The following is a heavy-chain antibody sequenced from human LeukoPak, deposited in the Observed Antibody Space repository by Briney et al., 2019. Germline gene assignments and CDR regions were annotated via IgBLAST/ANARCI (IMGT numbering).Heavy chain of an antibody. CDR1: GYSISSGYY. Sequence: SETLSLTCTVSGYSISSGYYWGWTRQPPGKGLEWIGSIYHSGSTYSNPSLKSRVTISVDTSKNQFSLKLSSVTAADTAVYYCARDTYYDFWSGYYQRHWFDPWGQGTLVTVSS. CDR2: IYHSGST. J-gene: IGHJ5*02. CDR3: ARDTYYDFWSGYYQRHWFDP. D-gene: IGHD3-3*01. V-gene: IGHV4-38-2*02.